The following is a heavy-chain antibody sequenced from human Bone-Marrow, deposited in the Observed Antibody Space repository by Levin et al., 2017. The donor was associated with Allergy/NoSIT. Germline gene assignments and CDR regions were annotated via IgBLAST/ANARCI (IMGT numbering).Heavy chain of an antibody. CDR3: AREGQPGAFDP. CDR2: IYYSGST. Sequence: SCTVSGGSINSNYWSWIRQAPGKGLEWIGYIYYSGSTTTYNPSLKSRVTISVNRSKNQFSLNLNSVTAADTAMYYCAREGQPGAFDPWGQGTLVIVSS. J-gene: IGHJ5*02. V-gene: IGHV4-59*01. CDR1: GGSINSNY. D-gene: IGHD1-14*01.